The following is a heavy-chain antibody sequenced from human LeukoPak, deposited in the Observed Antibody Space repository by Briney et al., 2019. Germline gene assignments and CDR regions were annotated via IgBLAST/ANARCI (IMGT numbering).Heavy chain of an antibody. CDR3: ARRGQRLASYWYFDL. CDR1: GGPISSYY. Sequence: KPSETLSLTCTVSGGPISSYYWSWIRQPPGKGLEWIGYIHYSGSTNYDPSLKSRLTISVDTSKNQFSVKLSSVTAADTAVYYCARRGQRLASYWYFDLWGRGTLVAVSS. D-gene: IGHD6-25*01. J-gene: IGHJ2*01. V-gene: IGHV4-59*08. CDR2: IHYSGST.